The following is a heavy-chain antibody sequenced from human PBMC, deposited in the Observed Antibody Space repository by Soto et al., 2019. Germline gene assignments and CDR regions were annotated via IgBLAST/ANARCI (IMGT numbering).Heavy chain of an antibody. J-gene: IGHJ3*02. D-gene: IGHD4-17*01. V-gene: IGHV3-7*01. CDR3: ARSPLDYGDYAWNAFEI. CDR1: GFTFSSYW. CDR2: IKQDGSEK. Sequence: EVQLVESGGGLVQPGGSLRLSCAASGFTFSSYWMNWVRQAPGKGLEWVANIKQDGSEKYYVDSVKGRFTISRDNAKNSLYLLMNSLRAEDTAVYYCARSPLDYGDYAWNAFEIWGQGTMVTVSS.